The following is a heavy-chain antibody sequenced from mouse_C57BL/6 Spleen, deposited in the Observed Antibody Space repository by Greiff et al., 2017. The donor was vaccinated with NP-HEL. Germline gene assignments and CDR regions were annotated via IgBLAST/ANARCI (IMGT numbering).Heavy chain of an antibody. Sequence: QVQLQQPGAELVKPGASVKLSCKASGYTFTSYWMHWVKQRPGQGLEWIGMIHPNSGSTNYNEKFKSKATLTVDKSSSTAYMQLSSLTSEDSAVYYCARSGYGSSYGYADWGQGTLVTVAA. V-gene: IGHV1-64*01. CDR3: ARSGYGSSYGYAD. CDR2: IHPNSGST. D-gene: IGHD1-1*01. CDR1: GYTFTSYW. J-gene: IGHJ3*01.